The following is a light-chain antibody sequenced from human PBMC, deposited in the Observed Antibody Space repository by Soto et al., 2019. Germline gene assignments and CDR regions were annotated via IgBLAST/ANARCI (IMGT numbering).Light chain of an antibody. CDR2: EAS. CDR3: QQYDSFSVT. CDR1: QNTNSW. V-gene: IGKV1-5*03. J-gene: IGKJ5*01. Sequence: DIHMTQSPSTLSASVGDRVTITCRASQNTNSWLAWYQQKPGKAPKLLIYEASSLEKGVPARFGGSGSGTEFTLTISSLQPEDFATYYCQQYDSFSVTFGQGTRLEIK.